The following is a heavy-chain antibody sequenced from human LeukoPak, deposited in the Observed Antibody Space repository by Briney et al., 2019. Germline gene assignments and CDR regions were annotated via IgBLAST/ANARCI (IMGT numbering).Heavy chain of an antibody. Sequence: PGGSLRLSCAASGLIVSNNYMSWVRQAPGKGLEWVSEISGSGESTYYGDSVKGRFTISRDNSKNTLYLQMNSLRAGDTAIYYCAREHWDFDYWGQGTLVTVSS. CDR3: AREHWDFDY. V-gene: IGHV3-23*01. CDR1: GLIVSNNY. D-gene: IGHD7-27*01. CDR2: ISGSGEST. J-gene: IGHJ4*02.